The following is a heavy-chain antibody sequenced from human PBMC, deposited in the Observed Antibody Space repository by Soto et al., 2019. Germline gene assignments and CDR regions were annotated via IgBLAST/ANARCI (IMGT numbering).Heavy chain of an antibody. D-gene: IGHD1-1*01. Sequence: ASVKVSCKASGYTFTSYDINWVRQATGQGLEWMGWMNPNSSNTGYAQKFRGRVTMTRNTSISTAYMELSSLRSEDTAVYYCARERTGTTSMDVWGQGTTVTVSS. CDR1: GYTFTSYD. J-gene: IGHJ6*02. V-gene: IGHV1-8*01. CDR3: ARERTGTTSMDV. CDR2: MNPNSSNT.